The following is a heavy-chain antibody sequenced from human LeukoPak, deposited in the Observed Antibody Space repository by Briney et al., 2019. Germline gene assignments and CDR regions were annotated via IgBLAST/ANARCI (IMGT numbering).Heavy chain of an antibody. J-gene: IGHJ5*02. CDR3: AREVIDGNWFDP. D-gene: IGHD3-9*01. Sequence: SQTLSLTCAISGDSVSSNSAAWNWIRQSPSRGLEWLGRTYYRSKWYNDYAVSVKSRITINPDTSKNQFSLKLSSVTAADTAVYYCAREVIDGNWFDPWGQGTLVTVSS. V-gene: IGHV6-1*01. CDR2: TYYRSKWYN. CDR1: GDSVSSNSAA.